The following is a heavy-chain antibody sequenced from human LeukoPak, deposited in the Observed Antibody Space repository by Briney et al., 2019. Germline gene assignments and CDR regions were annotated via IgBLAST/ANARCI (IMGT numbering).Heavy chain of an antibody. CDR3: ARSYTAMVMVDY. J-gene: IGHJ4*02. CDR2: ISGSSSYI. Sequence: PGGSPRLSCAASGFTFSSYSMNWVRQAPGKGLEWVSSISGSSSYIYYADSVKGRFTISRDNAKNSLYLQMNSLRAEDTAVYYCARSYTAMVMVDYWGQGTLVTVSS. CDR1: GFTFSSYS. V-gene: IGHV3-21*01. D-gene: IGHD5-18*01.